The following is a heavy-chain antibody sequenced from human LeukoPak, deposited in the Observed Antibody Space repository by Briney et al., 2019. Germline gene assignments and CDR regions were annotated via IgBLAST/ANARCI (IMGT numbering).Heavy chain of an antibody. CDR2: ISTSSSTI. J-gene: IGHJ6*04. D-gene: IGHD3-10*02. V-gene: IGHV3-48*01. Sequence: GGSLRLSCAASGFTFSSYSMNWVRQAPGKGLEWVSYISTSSSTIYYADSVKGRFTIFRDNAKNSLYLQMNSLRAEDTAVYYCAELGITMIGGVWGKGTTVTISS. CDR1: GFTFSSYS. CDR3: AELGITMIGGV.